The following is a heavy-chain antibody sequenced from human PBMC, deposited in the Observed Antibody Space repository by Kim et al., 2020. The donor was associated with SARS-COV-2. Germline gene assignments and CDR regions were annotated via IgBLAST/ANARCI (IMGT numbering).Heavy chain of an antibody. J-gene: IGHJ5*02. CDR3: ARRRYGLNRRGFDP. D-gene: IGHD3-16*01. V-gene: IGHV1-8*01. Sequence: AKKFQGRVTMTRNTSISTAYMELSSLRSEDTAVYYCARRRYGLNRRGFDPWGQGTLVTVSS.